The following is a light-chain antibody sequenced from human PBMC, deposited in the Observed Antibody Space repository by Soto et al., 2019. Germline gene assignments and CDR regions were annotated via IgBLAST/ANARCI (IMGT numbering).Light chain of an antibody. J-gene: IGLJ1*01. CDR3: QSYDSSLSGYV. Sequence: QSVLTQPPSVSGAPGQRVTISCTGSRSNIGAIYDVHWYQHLPVTAPKLLIYGNTNRPSGVPDRYSGSKSGTSASLAITGLQAEDEADYYCQSYDSSLSGYVFGTGTKVTVL. CDR1: RSNIGAIYD. V-gene: IGLV1-40*01. CDR2: GNT.